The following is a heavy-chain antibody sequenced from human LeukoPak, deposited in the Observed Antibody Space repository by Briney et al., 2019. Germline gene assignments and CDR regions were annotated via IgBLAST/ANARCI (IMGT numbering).Heavy chain of an antibody. Sequence: GGSLRLSCAVSGFTFTSYSFNWVSQAPGKGLEWVSAISAGGGVTYYAYSVKGGFTISRANSNNTLYLQMNSMRAEDTAIYYCAGPGCSSTNCYSPDYRGKRTIVTVSS. D-gene: IGHD2-2*02. CDR1: GFTFTSYS. CDR3: AGPGCSSTNCYSPDY. J-gene: IGHJ4*02. V-gene: IGHV3-23*01. CDR2: ISAGGGVT.